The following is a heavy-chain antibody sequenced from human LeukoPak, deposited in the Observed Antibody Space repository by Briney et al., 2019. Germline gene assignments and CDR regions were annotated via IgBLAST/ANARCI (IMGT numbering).Heavy chain of an antibody. CDR2: IYYSGST. D-gene: IGHD3-16*01. V-gene: IGHV4-59*01. CDR3: ARGSIRFGGVNVDY. J-gene: IGHJ4*02. Sequence: SETLSLTCTASGGSISSYYWSWIRQPPGKGLEWIGYIYYSGSTNYNPSLKSRVTISIDTSKNQFSLKLSSVTAADTAVYYCARGSIRFGGVNVDYWGQGTLVTVSS. CDR1: GGSISSYY.